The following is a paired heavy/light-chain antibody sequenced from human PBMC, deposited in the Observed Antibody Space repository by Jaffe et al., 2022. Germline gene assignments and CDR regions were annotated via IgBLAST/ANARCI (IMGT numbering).Heavy chain of an antibody. J-gene: IGHJ4*02. D-gene: IGHD2-21*02. Sequence: QVQLQESGPGLVKPSETLSLTCTVSGGSISHYYWSWIRQPPGKGPEWIGYIYYSGTTDYNPSLKSRVTMSVDTSKNQVSLKLNSVTAADTAVYSCARGGKYCGGDCYYDYWGQGTLVTVSS. CDR2: IYYSGTT. CDR1: GGSISHYY. CDR3: ARGGKYCGGDCYYDY. V-gene: IGHV4-59*01.
Light chain of an antibody. CDR1: QSVLYSSNNKNY. Sequence: DIVMTQSPDSLAVSLGERATINCKSSQSVLYSSNNKNYLAWYQHKPGQPPKLLIYWASTRESGVPDRFSGSGSGTDFTLTISSLQAEDVAVYYCQQYYNTPYTFGQGTKLEIK. J-gene: IGKJ2*01. CDR3: QQYYNTPYT. V-gene: IGKV4-1*01. CDR2: WAS.